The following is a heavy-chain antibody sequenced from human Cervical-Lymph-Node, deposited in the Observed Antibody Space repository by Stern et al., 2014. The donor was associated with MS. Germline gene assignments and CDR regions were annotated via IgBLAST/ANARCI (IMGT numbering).Heavy chain of an antibody. V-gene: IGHV1-8*01. CDR3: ARGPSGWFTLDY. J-gene: IGHJ4*02. Sequence: VQLVESGAEVKKPGASVKVSCKASGYTFTSYDINWVRQATGQGLEWMGWMNPNSGNTGYAQKFQGRVTMTRNTSLSTAYMELSTLRSEDPAVYYCARGPSGWFTLDYWGQGPLVTVSS. D-gene: IGHD6-19*01. CDR2: MNPNSGNT. CDR1: GYTFTSYD.